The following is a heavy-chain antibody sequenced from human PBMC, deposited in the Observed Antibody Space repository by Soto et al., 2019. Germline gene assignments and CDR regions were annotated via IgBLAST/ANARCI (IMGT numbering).Heavy chain of an antibody. V-gene: IGHV4-39*01. J-gene: IGHJ6*02. CDR1: GGSISSSSYY. CDR3: ARHRPYYYDSSGYPPSHYYYYGMDV. CDR2: IYYSGST. D-gene: IGHD3-22*01. Sequence: SETLSLTCTVSGGSISSSSYYWGWIRQPPGKGLEWIGSIYYSGSTYYNPSLKSRVTISVDTSKNQFSLKLSSVTAADTAVYCCARHRPYYYDSSGYPPSHYYYYGMDVWGQGTTVTVSS.